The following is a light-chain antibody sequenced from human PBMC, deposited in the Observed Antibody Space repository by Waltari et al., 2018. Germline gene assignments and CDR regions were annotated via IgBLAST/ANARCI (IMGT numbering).Light chain of an antibody. CDR3: QQYYGTPPT. Sequence: DIVMTQSPDSLAVSLGERATFNCKSSQNVLYSSNNKNYLAWYQQQPEQPPKLHICWASTREAGDTDRFGGSGSGTDFTLTISSMQAEDVAVYYCQQYYGTPPTFGQGTKVEIK. J-gene: IGKJ1*01. CDR1: QNVLYSSNNKNY. V-gene: IGKV4-1*01. CDR2: WAS.